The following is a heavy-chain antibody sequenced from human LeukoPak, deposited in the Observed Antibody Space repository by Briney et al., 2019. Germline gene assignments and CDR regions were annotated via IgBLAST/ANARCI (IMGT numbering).Heavy chain of an antibody. D-gene: IGHD4-17*01. CDR1: GGSISSGGYY. Sequence: SETLSLTCTVSGGSISSGGYYWSWIRQHPGKGLEWIGYIYHSGSTYYNPSLKSRVTISVDTSKNQFSLKLSSVTAADTAVYYCARATDYGDSYYFDYWGQGTLVTVSS. V-gene: IGHV4-31*03. CDR3: ARATDYGDSYYFDY. J-gene: IGHJ4*02. CDR2: IYHSGST.